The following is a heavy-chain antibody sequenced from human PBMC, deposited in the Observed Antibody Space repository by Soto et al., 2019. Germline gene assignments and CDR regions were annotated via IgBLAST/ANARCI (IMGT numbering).Heavy chain of an antibody. D-gene: IGHD2-21*01. J-gene: IGHJ4*02. CDR1: GFTLNRCN. CDR2: INGGNGDT. V-gene: IGHV3-23*01. Sequence: EVQLLESGGGLVQPGGSLRLSCTASGFTLNRCNMSWVRQAPGKGLEWVSGINGGNGDTYYADSVKGRFTISKYKSKNRLDLKMNPLRAEDTAIYYCAKVSWCGGDCFHRWGQGTVVIVSS. CDR3: AKVSWCGGDCFHR.